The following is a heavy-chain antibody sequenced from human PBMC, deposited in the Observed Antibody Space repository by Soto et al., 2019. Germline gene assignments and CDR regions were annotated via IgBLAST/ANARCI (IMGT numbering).Heavy chain of an antibody. D-gene: IGHD6-19*01. CDR3: ARLAHYSSGWYGSTRYYYGMDV. Sequence: PGESLKISCKGSGYSFTSYWIGWVRQMPGKGLEWMGIIYPGDSDTRYSPSFQGQVTISADKSISTAYLQWSSLKASDTAMYYCARLAHYSSGWYGSTRYYYGMDVWGQGTTVTVSS. CDR1: GYSFTSYW. J-gene: IGHJ6*02. V-gene: IGHV5-51*01. CDR2: IYPGDSDT.